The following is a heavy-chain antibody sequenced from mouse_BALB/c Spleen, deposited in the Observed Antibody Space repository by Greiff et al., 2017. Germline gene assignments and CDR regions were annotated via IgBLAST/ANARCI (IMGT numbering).Heavy chain of an antibody. J-gene: IGHJ4*01. CDR2: INPDSSTI. Sequence: EVKLLESGGGLVQPGGSLKLSCVASGFDFSRYWMSWVRQAPGKGLEWIGEINPDSSTINYTPSLKDKFIISRDNAKNTLYLQMSKVRSEDTALYYCARGGYGYAMDYWGQGTSVTVSS. CDR1: GFDFSRYW. V-gene: IGHV4-1*02. CDR3: ARGGYGYAMDY. D-gene: IGHD2-2*01.